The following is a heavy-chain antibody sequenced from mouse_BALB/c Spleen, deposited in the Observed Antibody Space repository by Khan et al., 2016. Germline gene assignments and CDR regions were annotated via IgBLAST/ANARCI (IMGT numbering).Heavy chain of an antibody. D-gene: IGHD2-2*01. CDR2: ISYSGTT. CDR1: GYSITSDYA. CDR3: ASWLDAMDY. V-gene: IGHV3-2*02. J-gene: IGHJ4*01. Sequence: EVQLQESGPGLVKPSQSLSLTCTVTGYSITSDYAWNWIRQFPGNKLEWMGYISYSGTTTYNPSLKSRIPFTRDTSKNQFFLQLNSVTTEDTATYYGASWLDAMDYWGQGTSVTVSS.